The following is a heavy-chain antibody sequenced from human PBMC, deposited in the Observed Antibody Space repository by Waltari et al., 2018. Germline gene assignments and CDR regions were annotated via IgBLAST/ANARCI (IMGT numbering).Heavy chain of an antibody. J-gene: IGHJ5*02. Sequence: EVQLVESGGGLVQPGGSLRRSCAASGFTFRRSWMNWARQAPGKGLVWVSLINNDGTTTIYADSVKGRFTISRDNAENTLYLQMNSLRAEDTAVYYCVRIYFESSGHKLSWGQGTLVTVSS. D-gene: IGHD3-22*01. CDR2: INNDGTTT. CDR1: GFTFRRSW. CDR3: VRIYFESSGHKLS. V-gene: IGHV3-74*01.